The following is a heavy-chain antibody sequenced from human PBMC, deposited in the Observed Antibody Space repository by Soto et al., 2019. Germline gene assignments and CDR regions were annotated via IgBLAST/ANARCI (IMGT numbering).Heavy chain of an antibody. CDR3: ARDRGPSSGYYPYWFDP. CDR1: GGTFSSYA. D-gene: IGHD3-22*01. J-gene: IGHJ5*02. V-gene: IGHV1-69*13. CDR2: IIPIFGTA. Sequence: GASVKVSCKASGGTFSSYAISCVRQAPGQGLEWMGEIIPIFGTANYAQKFQGRVTITADESTSTAYMELSSLRSEDTAVYYCARDRGPSSGYYPYWFDPWGQGTLVTVSS.